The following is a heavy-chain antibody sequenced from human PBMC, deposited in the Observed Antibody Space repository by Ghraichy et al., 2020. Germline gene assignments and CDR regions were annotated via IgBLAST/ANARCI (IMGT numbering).Heavy chain of an antibody. V-gene: IGHV4-61*02. J-gene: IGHJ5*02. CDR1: GGSMTSGTYF. D-gene: IGHD3-22*01. Sequence: SQTLSLTCTVSGGSMTSGTYFWSWIRQPAGKGLEWIGRVYINGNTNYNPSFKSRVAISVDTSKNQFSLKLTSVTAADTAIYYCARDRTGRDSGGFLNWFDPWGQGTLVTVSS. CDR2: VYINGNT. CDR3: ARDRTGRDSGGFLNWFDP.